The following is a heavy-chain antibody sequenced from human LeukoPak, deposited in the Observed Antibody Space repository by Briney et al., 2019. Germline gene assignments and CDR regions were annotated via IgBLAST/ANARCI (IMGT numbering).Heavy chain of an antibody. D-gene: IGHD2-15*01. CDR3: ASVPGYCSGGSCYPQGY. CDR1: GFTFSRYS. CDR2: ISSSSSYI. J-gene: IGHJ4*02. V-gene: IGHV3-21*01. Sequence: GGSLRLSCAASGFTFSRYSMHWVRQAPGKGLEWVSSISSSSSYIYYADSVKGRFTISRDNAKNSLYLQMNSLRAEDTAVYYWASVPGYCSGGSCYPQGYWGQGTLVTVSS.